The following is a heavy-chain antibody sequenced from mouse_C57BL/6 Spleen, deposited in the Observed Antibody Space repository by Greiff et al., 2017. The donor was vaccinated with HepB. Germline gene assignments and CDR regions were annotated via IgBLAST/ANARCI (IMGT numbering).Heavy chain of an antibody. CDR1: GYTFTDYE. V-gene: IGHV1-15*01. CDR2: IDPETGGT. Sequence: VQLQQSGAELVRPGASVTLSCKASGYTFTDYEMHWVKQTPVHGLEWIGAIDPETGGTAYNQKFKGKAILTADKSSSTAYMELRSLTSEDSAVYYCTRTYYGNLYYFDYWGQGTTLTVSS. CDR3: TRTYYGNLYYFDY. J-gene: IGHJ2*01. D-gene: IGHD2-10*01.